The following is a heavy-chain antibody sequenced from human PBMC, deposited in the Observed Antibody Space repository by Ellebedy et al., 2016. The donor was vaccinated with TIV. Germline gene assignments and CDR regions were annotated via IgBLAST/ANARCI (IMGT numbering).Heavy chain of an antibody. V-gene: IGHV4-34*01. CDR1: GGSFSGYS. J-gene: IGHJ5*02. Sequence: SETLSLTXAVYGGSFSGYSWSWIRQPPGRGREWIGEISHNGNTNYKPSLKSRVTISVDTSRNQFTLNLASVTAADTAVYYCARVRPINLLYSSSSYWFGPWGQGTLVTVSS. CDR3: ARVRPINLLYSSSSYWFGP. D-gene: IGHD6-6*01. CDR2: ISHNGNT.